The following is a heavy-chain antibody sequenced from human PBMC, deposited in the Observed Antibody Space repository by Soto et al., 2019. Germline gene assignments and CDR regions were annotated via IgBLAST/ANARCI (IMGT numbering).Heavy chain of an antibody. D-gene: IGHD5-12*01. CDR3: ARDKVEMATIHYGMDV. J-gene: IGHJ6*02. CDR1: GYTFTSYY. V-gene: IGHV1-46*03. Sequence: ASVKVSCKASGYTFTSYYMHWVRQAPGQGLEWMGIINPSGGSTSYAQKFQGRVTMTRDTSTSTVYMELSSLRSEDTAVYYCARDKVEMATIHYGMDVWGQGTMVTVSS. CDR2: INPSGGST.